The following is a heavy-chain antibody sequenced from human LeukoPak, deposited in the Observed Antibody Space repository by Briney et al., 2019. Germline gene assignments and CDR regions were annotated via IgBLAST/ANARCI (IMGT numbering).Heavy chain of an antibody. V-gene: IGHV3-30*04. J-gene: IGHJ4*02. CDR2: ISYDGSNK. D-gene: IGHD3-9*01. Sequence: QPGRSLRLSCAASGFTFSSYAMHWVRQAPGKGLEWVAVISYDGSNKYYADSVKGRFTISRDNSKNTLYLQMNSLRAEDTAVYYCARDKLRVGRWSFHDILTGYIDYWGQGTLVTASS. CDR3: ARDKLRVGRWSFHDILTGYIDY. CDR1: GFTFSSYA.